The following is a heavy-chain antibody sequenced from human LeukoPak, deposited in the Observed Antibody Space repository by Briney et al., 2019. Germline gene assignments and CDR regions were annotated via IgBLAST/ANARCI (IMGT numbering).Heavy chain of an antibody. CDR1: GGSIFGHY. Sequence: SETLSLTCTVSGGSIFGHYFNWIRQAPGKGLEWIGYIYSNGITSYNPSLRSRGTMSIATSRSQFSLRLTSVTAADTAIYYCARRAYYGTSGYSSVSGYFDLWGRGTLVTVSS. CDR3: ARRAYYGTSGYSSVSGYFDL. CDR2: IYSNGIT. J-gene: IGHJ2*01. V-gene: IGHV4-4*08. D-gene: IGHD3-22*01.